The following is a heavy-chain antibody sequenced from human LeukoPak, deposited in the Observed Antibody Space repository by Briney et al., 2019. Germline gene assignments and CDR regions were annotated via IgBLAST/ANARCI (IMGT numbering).Heavy chain of an antibody. CDR3: ARLILMEWPYYYYGMDV. J-gene: IGHJ6*02. CDR1: GGSISSYY. D-gene: IGHD3-3*01. CDR2: IYYSGST. Sequence: SETLSLTCTVSGGSISSYYWSWIRQPPGKGLKWIGYIYYSGSTNYNPSLKSRVTISVDTSKNQFSLKLSSVTAADTAVYYCARLILMEWPYYYYGMDVWGQGTTVTVSS. V-gene: IGHV4-59*08.